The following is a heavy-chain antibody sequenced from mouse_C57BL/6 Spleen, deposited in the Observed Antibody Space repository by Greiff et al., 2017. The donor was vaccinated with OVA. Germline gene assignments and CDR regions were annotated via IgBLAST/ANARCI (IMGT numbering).Heavy chain of an antibody. V-gene: IGHV6-3*01. J-gene: IGHJ3*01. CDR2: IRLKSDNYAT. CDR3: TRFWFAY. Sequence: EVKLEESGGGLVQPGGSMKLSCVASGFTFSNYWMNWVRQSPEKGLEWVAQIRLKSDNYATHYAESVKGRFTISREDSKSSVYLQMNNLRAEDTGIYYCTRFWFAYWGQGTLVTVSA. CDR1: GFTFSNYW.